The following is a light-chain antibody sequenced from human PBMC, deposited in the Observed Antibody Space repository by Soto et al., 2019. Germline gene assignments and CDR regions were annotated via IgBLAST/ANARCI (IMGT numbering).Light chain of an antibody. V-gene: IGLV1-44*01. CDR3: AAWDDSLNGV. CDR2: SNN. J-gene: IGLJ3*02. CDR1: SSNIGSST. Sequence: QAVVTQPPSASGTPGQRVTISCSGSSSNIGSSTVNWYQQLPGTAPKLLIYSNNQRPSGVPDRFSGSKSGTSASLAISGLQSEDEADYYCAAWDDSLNGVFGGGTKLTVL.